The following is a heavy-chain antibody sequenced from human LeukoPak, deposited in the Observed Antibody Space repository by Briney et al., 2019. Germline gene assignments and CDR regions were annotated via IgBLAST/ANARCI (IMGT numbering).Heavy chain of an antibody. J-gene: IGHJ4*02. CDR1: GGSISSYY. D-gene: IGHD3-10*01. CDR3: ASGPIGSYYGSGSHFDY. Sequence: SETLSLTCTVSGGSISSYYWSWIRQPPGKGLEWIGYIYYSGSTNYNPSLKSRVTISVDTSKNQFSLKLSSVTAADTAVYYCASGPIGSYYGSGSHFDYWGQGTLVTVSS. V-gene: IGHV4-59*01. CDR2: IYYSGST.